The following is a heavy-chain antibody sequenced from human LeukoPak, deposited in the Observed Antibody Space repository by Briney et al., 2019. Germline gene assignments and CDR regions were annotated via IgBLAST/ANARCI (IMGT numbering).Heavy chain of an antibody. D-gene: IGHD3-22*01. CDR2: IYTSGST. CDR3: AGEGTDCYDSSGYSH. Sequence: SETLSLTCTVSGGSISSYYWSWIRQPAGKGLEWIGRIYTSGSTNYNPSLKSRVTMSVDTSKNQFSLKLSSVTAADTAVYYCAGEGTDCYDSSGYSHWGQGTLVTVSS. V-gene: IGHV4-4*07. J-gene: IGHJ4*02. CDR1: GGSISSYY.